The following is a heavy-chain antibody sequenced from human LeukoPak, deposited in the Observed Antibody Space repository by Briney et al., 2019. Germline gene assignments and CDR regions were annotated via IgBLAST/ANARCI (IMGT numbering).Heavy chain of an antibody. D-gene: IGHD6-19*01. CDR3: ARGRRAVASNWFDP. V-gene: IGHV4-59*01. Sequence: SGTLSLTCTVSGGSISSYYWSWIRQPPGKGLEWIGYIYYSGNTNHNPSLKSRVTISVDTSKNQFSLKLSSVTAADTAVYYCARGRRAVASNWFDPWGQGTLVTVSS. CDR1: GGSISSYY. CDR2: IYYSGNT. J-gene: IGHJ5*02.